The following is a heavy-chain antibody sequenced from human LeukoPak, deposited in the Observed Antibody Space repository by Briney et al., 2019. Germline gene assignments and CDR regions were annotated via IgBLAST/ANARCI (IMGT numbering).Heavy chain of an antibody. J-gene: IGHJ4*02. V-gene: IGHV4-59*08. CDR3: ARHEDYYDSSGHCGPMYYFDS. D-gene: IGHD3-22*01. Sequence: SETLSLTCTVSGGFIINSYWSWIRQPPGKGLEWICYIYYTGATNCNPSLKSRVTTSVDTSKNQFSLKLRSVTAADTAVYYGARHEDYYDSSGHCGPMYYFDSWGQGTLVTVSS. CDR1: GGFIINSY. CDR2: IYYTGAT.